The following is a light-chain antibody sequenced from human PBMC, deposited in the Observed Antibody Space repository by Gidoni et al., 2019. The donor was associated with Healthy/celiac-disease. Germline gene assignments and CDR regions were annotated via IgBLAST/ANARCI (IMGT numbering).Light chain of an antibody. Sequence: DIVMTQSPDSLSVSLGERATINCKSSQSVLYSSNNRNYLAWYQQKTGQPPKLLIYGASTRESGVPDRFSGSGSGTDFTLTISSLQAEDVAVYCWQQYYSTPPAFGQGTKVEIK. V-gene: IGKV4-1*01. CDR3: QQYYSTPPA. J-gene: IGKJ1*01. CDR2: GAS. CDR1: QSVLYSSNNRNY.